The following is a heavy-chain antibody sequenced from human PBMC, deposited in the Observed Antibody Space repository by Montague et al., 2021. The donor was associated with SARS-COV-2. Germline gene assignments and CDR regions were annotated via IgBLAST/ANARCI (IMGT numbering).Heavy chain of an antibody. CDR3: ARGLIVVVTAIPWYFDL. CDR1: GGSFSGYY. V-gene: IGHV4-34*01. Sequence: SETLSLTCAVYGGSFSGYYWSWIRQPPGKGLEWIGESNHSGSTNYNPSLKSRVTISVDTSKNQFSLKLSSVTAADTAVYYCARGLIVVVTAIPWYFDLWGRGTLVTVSS. CDR2: SNHSGST. J-gene: IGHJ2*01. D-gene: IGHD2-21*02.